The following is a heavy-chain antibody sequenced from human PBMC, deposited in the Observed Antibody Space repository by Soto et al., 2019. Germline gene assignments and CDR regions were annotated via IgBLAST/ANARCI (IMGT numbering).Heavy chain of an antibody. J-gene: IGHJ6*03. Sequence: KTSETLSLTCTVSGGSISGYYWSWIRQPPGKGLEWIGYMYNTGSTVYNPSFKSRVTISVDTSKNQFSLKLNSVTAADTAVYYCAIYLWAYRGTVCNTVDAWGKGTTGT. D-gene: IGHD3-16*02. CDR1: GGSISGYY. CDR2: MYNTGST. V-gene: IGHV4-59*01. CDR3: AIYLWAYRGTVCNTVDA.